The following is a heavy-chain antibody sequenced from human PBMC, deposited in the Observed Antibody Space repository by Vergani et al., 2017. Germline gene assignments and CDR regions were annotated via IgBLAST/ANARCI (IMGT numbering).Heavy chain of an antibody. Sequence: EGQLVESGGGLVKPGGSLRLSCAASGFTFSDFSMSWVRQAPGKGLEWVAFIGSSGPYINYADSVKGRFIISRDNTNNSLFLQLRSLRAEDAAVYYCAKQGGYDFWSGQYYFDFWGQGTLVTVSS. CDR2: IGSSGPYI. J-gene: IGHJ4*02. D-gene: IGHD3-3*01. CDR3: AKQGGYDFWSGQYYFDF. CDR1: GFTFSDFS. V-gene: IGHV3-21*02.